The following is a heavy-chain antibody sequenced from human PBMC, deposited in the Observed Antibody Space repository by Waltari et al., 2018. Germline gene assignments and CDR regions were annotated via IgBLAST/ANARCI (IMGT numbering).Heavy chain of an antibody. Sequence: QVQLQESGPGLVKPSETLSLTCTVSGGSISSYYWSWIRQPPGKGLEWIGYIYYSGGTNYNPSLKSRVTISVDTSKNQFSLKLSSVTAADTAVYYCASILCSGGSCPVDYWGQGTLVTVSS. CDR3: ASILCSGGSCPVDY. CDR1: GGSISSYY. CDR2: IYYSGGT. J-gene: IGHJ4*02. D-gene: IGHD2-15*01. V-gene: IGHV4-59*01.